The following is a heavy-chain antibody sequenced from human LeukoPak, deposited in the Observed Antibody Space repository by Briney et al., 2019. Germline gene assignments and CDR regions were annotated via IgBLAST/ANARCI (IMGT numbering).Heavy chain of an antibody. CDR1: GYTFTNYG. J-gene: IGHJ4*02. V-gene: IGHV7-4-1*02. CDR2: INTNTRNP. D-gene: IGHD2-2*01. Sequence: GASVKVSCRASGYTFTNYGVNWVRQAPGQGLEWMGWINTNTRNPTHAQGFTGRFVFSLDTSLSTAYLQISSLKAEDTAVYYCARDKYQLPYEIDYWGQGTLVTVSS. CDR3: ARDKYQLPYEIDY.